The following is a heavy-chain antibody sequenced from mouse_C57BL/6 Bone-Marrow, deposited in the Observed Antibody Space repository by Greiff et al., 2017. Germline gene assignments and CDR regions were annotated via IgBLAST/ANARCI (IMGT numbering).Heavy chain of an antibody. CDR3: ARKDLGSSYYFDY. CDR1: GYTFTSYW. Sequence: QVQLQQPGAELVKPGASVKMSCKASGYTFTSYWITWVKKRPGQGLEWIGDIYPGSGSTNYNEKFKSKATLTVDTSSSPAYMQLSSLTSEDSAVYYCARKDLGSSYYFDYWGQGTTLTVSS. V-gene: IGHV1-55*01. J-gene: IGHJ2*01. CDR2: IYPGSGST. D-gene: IGHD1-3*01.